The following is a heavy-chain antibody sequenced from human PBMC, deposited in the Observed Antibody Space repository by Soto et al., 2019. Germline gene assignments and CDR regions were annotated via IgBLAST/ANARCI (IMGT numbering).Heavy chain of an antibody. V-gene: IGHV1-2*04. CDR3: ARGRMVRAGEGFDP. J-gene: IGHJ5*02. Sequence: ASVKVSCKASGYTFTGYYMHWVRQAPGQGLEWMGWINPNSGGTNYAQKFQGWVTMTRDTSISTAYMELNSLRADDTAVYYCARGRMVRAGEGFDPWGQGTLVTVS. D-gene: IGHD3-10*01. CDR1: GYTFTGYY. CDR2: INPNSGGT.